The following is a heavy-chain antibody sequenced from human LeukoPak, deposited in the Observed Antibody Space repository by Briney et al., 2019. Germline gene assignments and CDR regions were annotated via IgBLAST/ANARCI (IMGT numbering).Heavy chain of an antibody. J-gene: IGHJ4*02. CDR3: AREGPPSWPIDY. CDR1: GYTFTSYD. D-gene: IGHD5-12*01. CDR2: MNPNSGNT. V-gene: IGHV1-8*01. Sequence: ASVKVSCKASGYTFTSYDINWVRQATGQGLEWMGWMNPNSGNTGYAQKFQGRVTMTRNTSISTAYMELSSLRSEDTAVYYCAREGPPSWPIDYWGQGTLVTVSS.